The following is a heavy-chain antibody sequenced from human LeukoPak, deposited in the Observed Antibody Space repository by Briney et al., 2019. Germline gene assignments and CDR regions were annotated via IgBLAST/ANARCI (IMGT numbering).Heavy chain of an antibody. CDR2: ISPSSGT. Sequence: GSLRLSCAASGFTFSSYAMRWVRQAPGKGLAWVSAISPSSGTFYADSVKGRFTISRGNSKNTLYLQMNSLRAEDTAVYYCARPQSSSGYYWPFDDWGQGTLVTVSS. J-gene: IGHJ4*02. D-gene: IGHD3-22*01. CDR1: GFTFSSYA. V-gene: IGHV3-23*01. CDR3: ARPQSSSGYYWPFDD.